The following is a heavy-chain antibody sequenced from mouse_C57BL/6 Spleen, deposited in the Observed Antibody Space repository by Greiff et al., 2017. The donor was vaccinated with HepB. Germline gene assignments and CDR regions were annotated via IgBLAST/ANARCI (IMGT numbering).Heavy chain of an antibody. Sequence: EVQLVESGGDLVKPGGSLKLSCAASGFTFSSYGMSWVRQTPDKRLEWVATISSGCSYTYYPDSLKGRFTISRDNAKNTRYLQMSSLKSEDTAMYYCARRGRDYAMDYWGQGTSVTVSS. CDR1: GFTFSSYG. D-gene: IGHD4-1*01. CDR2: ISSGCSYT. J-gene: IGHJ4*01. V-gene: IGHV5-6*01. CDR3: ARRGRDYAMDY.